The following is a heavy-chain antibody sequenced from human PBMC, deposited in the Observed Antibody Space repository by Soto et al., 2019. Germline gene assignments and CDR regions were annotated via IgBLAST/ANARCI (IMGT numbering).Heavy chain of an antibody. CDR3: ATAEVDY. CDR2: MTSDGSTT. J-gene: IGHJ4*02. Sequence: GGSLRLSCAASGFTFGDYRMHWVRQAPGKGLEWVSRMTSDGSTTDYADSVKGRFTVSRDNAKNTLYLQMNSLRAEDTAVYFCATAEVDYWGPGTLVTVSS. V-gene: IGHV3-74*01. CDR1: GFTFGDYR.